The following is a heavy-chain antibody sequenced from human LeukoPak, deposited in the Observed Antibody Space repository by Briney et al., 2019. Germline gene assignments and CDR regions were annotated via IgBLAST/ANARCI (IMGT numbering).Heavy chain of an antibody. V-gene: IGHV3-49*04. D-gene: IGHD1-26*01. CDR3: TRDLKKVGATPPSY. J-gene: IGHJ4*02. CDR2: IRRKAYGGTT. CDR1: GFMFGDYA. Sequence: GESLRLSCTGSGFMFGDYAMTWVRQAPGKGLEWISFIRRKAYGGTTEYAASVKGRFTISRDDSKSIAYLQMNSLKTEDTAVYYCTRDLKKVGATPPSYWGQGTLVTVSS.